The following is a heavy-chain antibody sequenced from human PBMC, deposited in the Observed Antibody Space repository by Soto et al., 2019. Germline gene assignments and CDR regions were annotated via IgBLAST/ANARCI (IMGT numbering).Heavy chain of an antibody. CDR1: GYSFTTYW. V-gene: IGHV3-48*04. J-gene: IGHJ4*02. CDR3: AKDLGSYLSPAFDY. CDR2: ISSSSEII. D-gene: IGHD1-26*01. Sequence: ESLNTSCQGSGYSFTTYWIAWVLQAPGKGLEWVSYISSSSEIIYYADSMKGRFTISRDNAKNSLYLQMNSLRAEDTAVYYCAKDLGSYLSPAFDYWGLGTLVTVSS.